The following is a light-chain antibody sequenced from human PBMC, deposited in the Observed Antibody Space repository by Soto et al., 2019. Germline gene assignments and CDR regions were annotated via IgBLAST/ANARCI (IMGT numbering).Light chain of an antibody. Sequence: AIQMTQSPSSLSASVGGRVTITCRASQAIRNDLGWYQQKPGKAPKLLIYAASTLQSGVPSRFSGSGYGTDFTLTISSLQPEDFATYYCLQDYNYFGFGQGTRLEIK. CDR1: QAIRND. J-gene: IGKJ5*01. V-gene: IGKV1-6*01. CDR3: LQDYNYFG. CDR2: AAS.